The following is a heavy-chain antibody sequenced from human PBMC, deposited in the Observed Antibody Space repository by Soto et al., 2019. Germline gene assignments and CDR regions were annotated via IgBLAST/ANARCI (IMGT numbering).Heavy chain of an antibody. CDR2: ISGSGGST. D-gene: IGHD1-1*01. CDR3: AKRATGTYFDY. CDR1: GFTFSSYA. Sequence: EVRLLESGGGLVQPGGSLRLSCAASGFTFSSYAMNSVRLAPGKGLEWASVISGSGGSTYYADSVKGRFTISRDNSKNTLYLQMNSLRAEDTAVYYCAKRATGTYFDYWGQGTLVTVSS. J-gene: IGHJ4*02. V-gene: IGHV3-23*01.